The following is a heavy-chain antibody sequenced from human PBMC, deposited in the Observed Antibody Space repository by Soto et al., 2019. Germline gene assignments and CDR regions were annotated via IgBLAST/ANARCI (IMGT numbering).Heavy chain of an antibody. CDR2: ISYDGSNK. V-gene: IGHV3-30*18. D-gene: IGHD3-22*01. Sequence: PGGSLRLSCAASGFTFSSYGMHWVRQAPGKGLEWVAVISYDGSNKYYADSVKGRFTISRDNSKNTLYLQMNSLRAEDTAVYYCAKDKTPIRYYYDSSGYYLGFDYWGQGTLVTVSS. CDR1: GFTFSSYG. CDR3: AKDKTPIRYYYDSSGYYLGFDY. J-gene: IGHJ4*02.